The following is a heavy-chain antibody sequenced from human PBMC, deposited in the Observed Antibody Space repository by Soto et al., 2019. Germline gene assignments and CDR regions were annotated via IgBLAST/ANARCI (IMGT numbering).Heavy chain of an antibody. Sequence: QVHLVESVGGVVQPGRSLRLSCAASGFTFGNFGIHWVRQAPGKGLEWVADISSDGSRKFYADSVKGRFTISRDNSKNTLYLQMNSLRTEDTAVYFCARGCSGGTNCFYFDFWGQGILVTVSS. CDR1: GFTFGNFG. CDR2: ISSDGSRK. V-gene: IGHV3-30*03. CDR3: ARGCSGGTNCFYFDF. D-gene: IGHD6-13*01. J-gene: IGHJ4*02.